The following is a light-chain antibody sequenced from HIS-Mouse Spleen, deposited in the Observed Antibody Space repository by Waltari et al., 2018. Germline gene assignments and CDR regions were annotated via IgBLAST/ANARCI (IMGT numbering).Light chain of an antibody. CDR3: SSYTSSSTWV. Sequence: QSALTQPASVSGSPGQSITLSCTGTSSDVGGYNYVSRYQQHPGKAPKLMIYDVSNRPSGVSNRFSGSKSGNTASLTISGLQAEDEADYYCSSYTSSSTWVFGGGTKLTVL. V-gene: IGLV2-14*03. J-gene: IGLJ3*02. CDR1: SSDVGGYNY. CDR2: DVS.